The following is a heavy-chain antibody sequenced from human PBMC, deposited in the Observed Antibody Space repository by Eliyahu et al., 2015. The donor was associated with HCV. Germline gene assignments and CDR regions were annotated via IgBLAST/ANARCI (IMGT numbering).Heavy chain of an antibody. CDR3: ARALRYGDYVDWYFDL. CDR1: GGXISSXY. Sequence: QVQLQESGPGLVKPSETLSLTCTVXGGXISSXYWXXIRXPAGKXLXWIGRIYTSGSTNYNPSLKSRVTMSVDTSKNQFSLKLSSVTAADTAVYYCARALRYGDYVDWYFDLWGRGTLVTVSS. J-gene: IGHJ2*01. D-gene: IGHD4-17*01. CDR2: IYTSGST. V-gene: IGHV4-4*07.